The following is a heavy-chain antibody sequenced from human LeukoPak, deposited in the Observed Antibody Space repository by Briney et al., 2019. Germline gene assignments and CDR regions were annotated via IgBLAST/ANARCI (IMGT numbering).Heavy chain of an antibody. CDR3: ARQAPDWYFDL. Sequence: SETLSLTCAVYGGSFGGYYWSWIRQPPGKGLEWIGEINHSGSTNYNPSLKSRVTISVDTSKNQFSLKLSSVTAADTAVYYCARQAPDWYFDLWGRGTLVTVSS. J-gene: IGHJ2*01. CDR1: GGSFGGYY. V-gene: IGHV4-34*01. CDR2: INHSGST.